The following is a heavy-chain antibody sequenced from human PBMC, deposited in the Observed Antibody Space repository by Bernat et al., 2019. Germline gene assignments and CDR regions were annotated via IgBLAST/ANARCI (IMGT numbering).Heavy chain of an antibody. V-gene: IGHV3-21*05. CDR1: GFTFSSYS. Sequence: EVQLVESGGGLVKPGGSLRLSCAASGFTFSSYSMNWVRQAPGKGLEWVSFIISSSTYIYYADSVKGRFTISRDNAKNSLFLQMNSLRAEDTAVYYCARDIGEVPHDYWGQGTLVTVSS. CDR3: ARDIGEVPHDY. CDR2: IISSSTYI. J-gene: IGHJ4*02. D-gene: IGHD3-10*01.